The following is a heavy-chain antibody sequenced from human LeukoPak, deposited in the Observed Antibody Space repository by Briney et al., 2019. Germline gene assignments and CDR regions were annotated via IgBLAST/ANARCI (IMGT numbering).Heavy chain of an antibody. CDR2: INHSGST. Sequence: SETLFLTCAVYGGSFSGYYWSWIRQPPGKGLEWIGEINHSGSTNYNPSLKSRVTISVDTSKNQFSLKLSSVTAADTAVYYCASTLYSSGWYPGYWGQGTLVTVSS. V-gene: IGHV4-34*01. CDR3: ASTLYSSGWYPGY. CDR1: GGSFSGYY. J-gene: IGHJ4*02. D-gene: IGHD6-19*01.